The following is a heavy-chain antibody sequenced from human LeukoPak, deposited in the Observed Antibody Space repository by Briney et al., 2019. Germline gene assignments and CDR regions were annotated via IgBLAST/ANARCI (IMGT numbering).Heavy chain of an antibody. Sequence: PGGSLRLSCAASGFTFSSYWMHWVRQAPGKGLVWVSRINTDGSSTSYADPVKGRFTISRDTSEDTLYLQMNSLRAEDTAIYYCARPHSSITMVRGVLGNWGQGTLVTVSS. J-gene: IGHJ4*02. CDR2: INTDGSST. V-gene: IGHV3-74*01. D-gene: IGHD3-10*01. CDR3: ARPHSSITMVRGVLGN. CDR1: GFTFSSYW.